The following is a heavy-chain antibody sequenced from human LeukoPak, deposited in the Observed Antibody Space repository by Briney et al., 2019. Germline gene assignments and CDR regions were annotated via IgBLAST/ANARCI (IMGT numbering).Heavy chain of an antibody. CDR2: IIPIFGTA. CDR1: GGTFSSYA. CDR3: AVAPAPPDGMDV. J-gene: IGHJ6*02. D-gene: IGHD2-15*01. Sequence: ASVKVSCKASGGTFSSYAISWVRQAPGQGLEWMGGIIPIFGTANYAQKFQGRVTITADESTSTAYMELSSLRSEDTAVYYCAVAPAPPDGMDVWGQGTTVTLSS. V-gene: IGHV1-69*01.